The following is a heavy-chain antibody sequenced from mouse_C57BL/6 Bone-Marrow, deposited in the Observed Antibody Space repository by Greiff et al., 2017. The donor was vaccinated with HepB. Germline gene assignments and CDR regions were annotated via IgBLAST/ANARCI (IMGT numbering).Heavy chain of an antibody. CDR3: ARFPYGSSFYAMDY. D-gene: IGHD1-1*01. CDR1: GYTFTSYW. V-gene: IGHV1-50*01. Sequence: QVQLQQPGAELVKPGASVKLSCKASGYTFTSYWMQWVKQRPGQGLEWIGEIDPSDSYTNYNQKFKGKATLTVDTSSSTAYMQLSSLTSEDSAVYYCARFPYGSSFYAMDYWGQGTSVTVSS. CDR2: IDPSDSYT. J-gene: IGHJ4*01.